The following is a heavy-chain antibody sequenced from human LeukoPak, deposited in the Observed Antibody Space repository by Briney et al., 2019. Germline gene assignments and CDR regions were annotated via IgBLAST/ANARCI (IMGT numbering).Heavy chain of an antibody. D-gene: IGHD3-3*01. V-gene: IGHV3-30*02. J-gene: IGHJ4*02. CDR2: IRYDGSNK. CDR1: GFTFSSYG. Sequence: GGSLRLSCAASGFTFSSYGMHWVRQAPGKGLEWVAFIRYDGSNKYYADSVEGRFTISRDNSKNTLYLQMNSLRAEDTAVYYCAKDSLPYDFWSGYYTGYGVTQIDYWGQGTLVTVSS. CDR3: AKDSLPYDFWSGYYTGYGVTQIDY.